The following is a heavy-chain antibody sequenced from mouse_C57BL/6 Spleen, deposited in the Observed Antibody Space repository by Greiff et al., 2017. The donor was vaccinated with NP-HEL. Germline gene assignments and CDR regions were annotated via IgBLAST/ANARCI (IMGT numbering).Heavy chain of an antibody. Sequence: VQLQQSGPELVKPGASVKISCKASGYAFSSSGMNWVKQRPGKGLEWIGRFYPGDGDTNYNGKFKGKATLTADKSSSTAYMQLSSLTSEDSAVYFCASLGQWFAYWGQGTLVTVSA. CDR2: FYPGDGDT. CDR3: ASLGQWFAY. D-gene: IGHD4-1*01. V-gene: IGHV1-82*01. J-gene: IGHJ3*01. CDR1: GYAFSSSG.